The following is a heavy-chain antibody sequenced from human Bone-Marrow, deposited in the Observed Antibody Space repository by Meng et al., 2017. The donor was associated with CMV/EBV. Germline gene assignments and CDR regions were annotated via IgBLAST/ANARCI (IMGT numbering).Heavy chain of an antibody. J-gene: IGHJ3*02. D-gene: IGHD2-15*01. Sequence: LKISCAASGFSFSSYEMNWVRQAPGRGLEWVAYISSSVSTIYYVDSVKGRFTISRDNAKNSLYLQMNSLRAEDTSVYYCARGGFCSGGLCYHLNAFDIWGQGTMVTVSS. V-gene: IGHV3-48*03. CDR1: GFSFSSYE. CDR2: ISSSVSTI. CDR3: ARGGFCSGGLCYHLNAFDI.